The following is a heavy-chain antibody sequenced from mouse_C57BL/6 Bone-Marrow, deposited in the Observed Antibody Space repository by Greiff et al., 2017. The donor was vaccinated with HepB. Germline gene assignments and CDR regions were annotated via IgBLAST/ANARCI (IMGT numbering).Heavy chain of an antibody. CDR2: ISYDGSN. CDR3: AREGYYYGSSYSAAWFAY. J-gene: IGHJ3*01. D-gene: IGHD1-1*01. CDR1: GYSITSGYY. V-gene: IGHV3-6*01. Sequence: EVKLMESGPGLVKPSQSLSLTCSVTGYSITSGYYWNWIRQFPGNKLEWMGYISYDGSNNYNPSLKNRISINRDTSKNQFFLKLNSVTTEDTATYYCAREGYYYGSSYSAAWFAYWGQGTLVTVSA.